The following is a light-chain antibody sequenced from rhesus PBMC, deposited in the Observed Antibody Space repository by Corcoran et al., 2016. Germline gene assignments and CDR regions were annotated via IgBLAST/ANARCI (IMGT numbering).Light chain of an antibody. CDR2: EAS. V-gene: IGKV1-25*01. Sequence: DIQMTQSPSSLSASVGDRVTITCRASQAITTDLAWYQQKPGETPKLLIYEASNLQSGIPSRFSGSGSGTDFTLTISSLQPEDVATYCCQHYYSSPYSFGQGTKVEIK. CDR1: QAITTD. CDR3: QHYYSSPYS. J-gene: IGKJ2*01.